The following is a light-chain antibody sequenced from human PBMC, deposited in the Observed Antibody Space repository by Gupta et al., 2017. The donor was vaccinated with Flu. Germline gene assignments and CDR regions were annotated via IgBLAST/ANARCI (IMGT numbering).Light chain of an antibody. Sequence: QSVFTQPPSASETPGQRVTISCSGSSSNIGSNTVNWYQQLPGTAPKVLIYTNNQRPSGVPARFSGSKSGTSASLAISGLQAEDEADYYCAAWDDSLNGYVFGTGTKVTVL. CDR3: AAWDDSLNGYV. V-gene: IGLV1-44*01. J-gene: IGLJ1*01. CDR1: SSNIGSNT. CDR2: TNN.